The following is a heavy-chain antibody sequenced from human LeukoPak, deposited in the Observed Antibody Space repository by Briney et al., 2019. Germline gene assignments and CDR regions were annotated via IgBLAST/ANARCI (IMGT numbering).Heavy chain of an antibody. CDR1: GGPISDFDYY. J-gene: IGHJ5*02. Sequence: SETLSLTCTVSGGPISDFDYYWGWVRQPPGKGLEWIGSIYYSGSTYYNPSLKSRLTISMGTSKNQFSLKLSSVTAADTAVYYCARSLLWFGEKDLWFDPWGQGTLVTVSS. D-gene: IGHD3-10*01. CDR3: ARSLLWFGEKDLWFDP. V-gene: IGHV4-39*07. CDR2: IYYSGST.